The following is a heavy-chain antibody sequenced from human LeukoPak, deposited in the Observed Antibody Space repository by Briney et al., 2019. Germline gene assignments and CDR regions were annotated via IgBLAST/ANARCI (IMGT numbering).Heavy chain of an antibody. V-gene: IGHV3-21*01. CDR1: GFTFSNYA. CDR2: ISRSGQNI. CDR3: ARTPKPYYYGSGSYQHDY. D-gene: IGHD3-10*01. J-gene: IGHJ4*02. Sequence: GGSLRLSCAASGFTFSNYAMTWVRQPPGKGLQWVSSISRSGQNIDHADSVNGRFSISRDNARNSLYLQMNSLTAEDTAVYYCARTPKPYYYGSGSYQHDYWGQGTLVTVSS.